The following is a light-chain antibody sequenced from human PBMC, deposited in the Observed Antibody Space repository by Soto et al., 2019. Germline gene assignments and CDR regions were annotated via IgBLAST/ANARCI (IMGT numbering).Light chain of an antibody. CDR3: QQSYSTPIT. Sequence: DIQMTQSPSSLSASVGDEVTITCRASHTIMTYLNWYQLKPGKPPRLLIYAASSLQSGVPSRFSGSGSGTDFTLTIGSLQPDDFATYYCQQSYSTPITFGQGTRLETK. CDR2: AAS. CDR1: HTIMTY. J-gene: IGKJ5*01. V-gene: IGKV1-39*01.